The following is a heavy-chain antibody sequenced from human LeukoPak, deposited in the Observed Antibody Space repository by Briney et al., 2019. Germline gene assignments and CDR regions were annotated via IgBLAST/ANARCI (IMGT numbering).Heavy chain of an antibody. CDR1: GGSFSGYY. Sequence: TSETLSLTCAVYGGSFSGYYWGWIHQPPGKGLEWIGSIYSGSTYYNPSLKSRVTISVDTSKNQFSLKLSSVTAADTAVYYCARELAARFDYWGQGTLVTVSS. V-gene: IGHV4-34*01. D-gene: IGHD6-13*01. J-gene: IGHJ4*02. CDR2: IYSGST. CDR3: ARELAARFDY.